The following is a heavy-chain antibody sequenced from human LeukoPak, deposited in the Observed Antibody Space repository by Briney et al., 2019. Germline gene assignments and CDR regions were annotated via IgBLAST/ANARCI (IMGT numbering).Heavy chain of an antibody. CDR1: GGSFSGYY. V-gene: IGHV4-34*12. D-gene: IGHD5-12*01. CDR2: IFYTGST. CDR3: ARLKGGYDRDPFDY. Sequence: RASETLSLTCAVYGGSFSGYYWGWVRQPPGKALEWIGNIFYTGSTYYNPSLKSRVTISVDTSKNQFSLKLSSVTAADTAVYYCARLKGGYDRDPFDYWGQGTLVTVSS. J-gene: IGHJ4*02.